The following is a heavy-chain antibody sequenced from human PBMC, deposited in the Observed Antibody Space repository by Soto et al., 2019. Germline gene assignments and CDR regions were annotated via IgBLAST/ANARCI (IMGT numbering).Heavy chain of an antibody. CDR1: GFTFSSYG. CDR2: ISYAGRDT. V-gene: IGHV3-30*18. Sequence: GGSLRLSCAASGFTFSSYGMHWVRQAPGEGLEWVAFISYAGRDTYYADSVKGRFTISRDNSKNTLYLQMNSLRVEDTAVYYCTKTQEGRSLTFDYWGLGT. J-gene: IGHJ4*02. CDR3: TKTQEGRSLTFDY.